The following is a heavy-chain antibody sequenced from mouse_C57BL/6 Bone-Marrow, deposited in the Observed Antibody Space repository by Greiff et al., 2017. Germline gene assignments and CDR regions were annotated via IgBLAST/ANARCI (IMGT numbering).Heavy chain of an antibody. D-gene: IGHD2-4*01. Sequence: EVQLVESGGDLVKPGGSLKLSCEASGFTFSSYGMYWVSQTPDKRLEWVGTISSGGSYTYYPDSVKGRFTISRDKAKHTLYLQMSSLKSEDTAMYYCARFYYDYSLFAYWGQGTLVTVSA. CDR1: GFTFSSYG. V-gene: IGHV5-6*01. CDR2: ISSGGSYT. J-gene: IGHJ3*01. CDR3: ARFYYDYSLFAY.